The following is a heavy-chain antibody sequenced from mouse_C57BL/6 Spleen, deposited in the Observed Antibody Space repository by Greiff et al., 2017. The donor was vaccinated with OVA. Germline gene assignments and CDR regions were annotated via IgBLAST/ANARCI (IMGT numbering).Heavy chain of an antibody. V-gene: IGHV6-6*01. CDR3: TIYDYNWYFDV. D-gene: IGHD2-4*01. CDR2: IRNKANNHAT. Sequence: EVQLVESGGGLVQPGGSMKLSCAASGFTFSDAWMDWVRQSPEKGLEWVAEIRNKANNHATYYAESVKGRFTISRDDSKSRVYLQMNSLRAEDTGIDYCTIYDYNWYFDVWGTGTTVTVSS. CDR1: GFTFSDAW. J-gene: IGHJ1*03.